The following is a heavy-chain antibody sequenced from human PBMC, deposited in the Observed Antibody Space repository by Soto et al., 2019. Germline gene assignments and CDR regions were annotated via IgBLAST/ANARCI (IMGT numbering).Heavy chain of an antibody. CDR1: GFICSSYD. CDR3: AKATATSGGAFEI. Sequence: GGSLRLSCAVSGFICSSYDMSWVRQAPGKGLEWVSTILVGGSTHYEDSVKGRFTISRDTSKNTVYLQMNSLTAGDTAFYYCAKATATSGGAFEIYGQGTMVT. CDR2: ILVGGST. J-gene: IGHJ3*02. V-gene: IGHV3-23*01. D-gene: IGHD1-1*01.